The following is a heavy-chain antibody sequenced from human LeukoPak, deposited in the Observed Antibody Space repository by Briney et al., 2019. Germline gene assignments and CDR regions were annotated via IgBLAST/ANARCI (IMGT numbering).Heavy chain of an antibody. D-gene: IGHD3-9*01. Sequence: GGCLRLSCAATGFSFRSYWMNWVRQAPGKGREWLAIIRQDGSEKHYKASGEGRFTISRDNAKNSLHLQMNRLRAEATAVYYCAGGSGYLITSWGQGTLVTVSS. CDR2: IRQDGSEK. V-gene: IGHV3-7*01. J-gene: IGHJ5*02. CDR3: AGGSGYLITS. CDR1: GFSFRSYW.